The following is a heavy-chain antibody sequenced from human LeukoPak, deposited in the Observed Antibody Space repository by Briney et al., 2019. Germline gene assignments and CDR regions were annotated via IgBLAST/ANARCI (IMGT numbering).Heavy chain of an antibody. Sequence: GASVKVSCKASGYTFTSYDINWVRQAPGQGLEWMGRIIPIFGTANYAQKFQGRVTITTDESTSTAYMELSSLRSEDTAVYYCARDLGDYGDYGATGIWGQGTMVTVSS. CDR3: ARDLGDYGDYGATGI. J-gene: IGHJ3*02. CDR1: GYTFTSYD. CDR2: IIPIFGTA. D-gene: IGHD4-17*01. V-gene: IGHV1-69*05.